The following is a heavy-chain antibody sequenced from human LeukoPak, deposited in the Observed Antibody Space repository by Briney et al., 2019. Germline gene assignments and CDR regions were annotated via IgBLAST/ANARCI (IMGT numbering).Heavy chain of an antibody. J-gene: IGHJ4*02. CDR3: ARDRAPPLSGGSGYYYYFDY. CDR1: GGSISSYY. D-gene: IGHD3-22*01. V-gene: IGHV4-4*07. CDR2: IYTSGST. Sequence: SETLSLTCTVSGGSISSYYWSWIRQPAGKGLEWIGRIYTSGSTNYKPSLKSRVTMSVDTSKNRFSLKLSSVTAADTAVYYCARDRAPPLSGGSGYYYYFDYWGQGTLVTVSS.